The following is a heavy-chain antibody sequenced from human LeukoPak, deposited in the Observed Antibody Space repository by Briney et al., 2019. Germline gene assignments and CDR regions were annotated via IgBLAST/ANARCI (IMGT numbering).Heavy chain of an antibody. D-gene: IGHD5-12*01. J-gene: IGHJ4*02. Sequence: SETLSLTCAVSGGSISSGGYSWSWIRQPPGKGLEWIGYIYHSGSTYYNPSLKSRVTISVDRSKNQFSLKLSSVTAADTAVYYCAIYSGYEVFDYWGQGTLVTVSS. CDR3: AIYSGYEVFDY. V-gene: IGHV4-30-2*01. CDR1: GGSISSGGYS. CDR2: IYHSGST.